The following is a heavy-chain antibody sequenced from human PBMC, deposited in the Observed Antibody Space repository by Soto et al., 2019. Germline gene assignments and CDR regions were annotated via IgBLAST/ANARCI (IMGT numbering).Heavy chain of an antibody. CDR3: AREARGYGSGSYSLDY. Sequence: EVQLVESGGGLVQPGGSLRLSCAASGFTFSSYAMHWVRQAPGKGLEYVSAISSNGGSTYYANSVKGRFTISRDNSKTTLYLQMGRLRAEYMAVYYCAREARGYGSGSYSLDYWGQGTLVTVSS. D-gene: IGHD3-10*01. CDR2: ISSNGGST. CDR1: GFTFSSYA. J-gene: IGHJ4*02. V-gene: IGHV3-64*01.